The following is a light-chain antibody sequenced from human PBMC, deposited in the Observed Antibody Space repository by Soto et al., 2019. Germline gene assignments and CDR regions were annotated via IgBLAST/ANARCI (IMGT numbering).Light chain of an antibody. CDR2: DAS. V-gene: IGKV1-5*01. Sequence: DIQMTQSPSTLSASVGDRVTITCRASQTISSWLAWYQQKPGKAPKLLIYDASSLESGVPSRFSGSGSGTEFTLTISSLQPDDFATYYCQQYNRHSEWTFGQGTKVEIE. CDR3: QQYNRHSEWT. CDR1: QTISSW. J-gene: IGKJ1*01.